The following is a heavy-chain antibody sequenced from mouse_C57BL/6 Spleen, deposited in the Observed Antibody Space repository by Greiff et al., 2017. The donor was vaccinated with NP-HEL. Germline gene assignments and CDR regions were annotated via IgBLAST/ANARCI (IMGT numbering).Heavy chain of an antibody. CDR1: GFNIKDYY. CDR2: IDPEDGET. Sequence: VQLKQSGAELVKPGASVKLSCTASGFNIKDYYMHWVKQRTEQGLEWIGRIDPEDGETKYAPKFQGKATITADTSSNTAYLQLRSLTSEDTAVYYCARCSSDYGAYWGQGTLVTVSA. V-gene: IGHV14-2*01. J-gene: IGHJ3*01. D-gene: IGHD3-2*02. CDR3: ARCSSDYGAY.